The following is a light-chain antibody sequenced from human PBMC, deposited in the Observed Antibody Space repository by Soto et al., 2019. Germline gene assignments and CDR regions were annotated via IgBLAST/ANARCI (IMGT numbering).Light chain of an antibody. V-gene: IGKV1-33*01. CDR1: QDINKN. CDR3: QQYESLPLT. J-gene: IGKJ5*01. Sequence: DIQMTQSPSSLSASVGDRVTITCQASQDINKNVIWYQQKPGKAPKLLIYDASDLETGVPSRFSGSGSGTGFTFTISSLQPEDFATDYCQQYESLPLTFGQGTRLEIK. CDR2: DAS.